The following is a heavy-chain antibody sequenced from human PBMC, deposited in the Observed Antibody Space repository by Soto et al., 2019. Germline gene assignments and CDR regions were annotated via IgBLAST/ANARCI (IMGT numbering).Heavy chain of an antibody. D-gene: IGHD2-21*01. CDR2: VSYDGSKT. CDR1: GFTFTNYA. V-gene: IGHV3-30*03. J-gene: IGHJ4*02. Sequence: PWGSLRLSCTSSGFTFTNYAMHWVRQSPDRGLEWVAIVSYDGSKTYYADFVKGRFTISRDNSKNTLYLQMNTLNAEDTAVYFSARDGGIQMWSPYYFDYWGQGTLVTVS. CDR3: ARDGGIQMWSPYYFDY.